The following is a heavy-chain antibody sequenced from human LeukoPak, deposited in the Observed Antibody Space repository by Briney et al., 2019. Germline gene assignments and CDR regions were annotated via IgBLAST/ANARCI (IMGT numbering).Heavy chain of an antibody. D-gene: IGHD3-9*01. J-gene: IGHJ4*02. V-gene: IGHV1-18*01. Sequence: ASVKVSCKASGYTSTSYGISWVRQAPGQGLEWMGWISAYNGNTNYAQKLQGRVTMTTDTSTSTAYMELRSLRSDDTAVYYCARGVVLRYFDWLPMQFDYWGQGTLVTVSS. CDR2: ISAYNGNT. CDR1: GYTSTSYG. CDR3: ARGVVLRYFDWLPMQFDY.